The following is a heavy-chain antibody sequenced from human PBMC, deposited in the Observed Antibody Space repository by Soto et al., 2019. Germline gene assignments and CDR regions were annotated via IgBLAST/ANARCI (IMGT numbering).Heavy chain of an antibody. CDR2: INHSGST. J-gene: IGHJ4*02. D-gene: IGHD6-19*01. CDR3: ARNRAVAGRGYDY. V-gene: IGHV4-34*01. CDR1: GGSFSGYY. Sequence: QVQLQQWGAGLLKPSETLSLTCAVYGGSFSGYYWSWIRQPPGKGLEWIGEINHSGSTNYNPSLKSRVTISVDTSNNQFSLKLSSVIAADTAVYYCARNRAVAGRGYDYWGQGTLVTVSS.